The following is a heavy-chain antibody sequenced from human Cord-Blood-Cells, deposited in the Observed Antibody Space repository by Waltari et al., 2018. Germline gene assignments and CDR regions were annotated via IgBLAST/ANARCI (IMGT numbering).Heavy chain of an antibody. J-gene: IGHJ6*02. CDR2: IYPGDAET. V-gene: IGHV5-51*03. Sequence: EVQLVQSGAEVKKPGESLKISCKGSGYSFTSYWIGWVRQMPGKGLEWMGIIYPGDAETRNSPSFQGQVTILADKSISTAYLQWSSLKASDTAMYYCARREAAAGTFRYYYYGMDVWGQGTTVTVSS. CDR3: ARREAAAGTFRYYYYGMDV. D-gene: IGHD6-13*01. CDR1: GYSFTSYW.